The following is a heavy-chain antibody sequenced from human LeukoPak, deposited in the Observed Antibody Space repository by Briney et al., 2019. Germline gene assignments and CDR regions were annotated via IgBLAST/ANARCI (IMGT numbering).Heavy chain of an antibody. J-gene: IGHJ4*02. CDR2: ISYDGSNK. D-gene: IGHD3-9*01. CDR1: GFTFSNYG. V-gene: IGHV3-30*03. CDR3: ARHSDYDILTGPNDY. Sequence: PGGSLRLSCAASGFTFSNYGLSWVRQAPGKGLEWVAVISYDGSNKYYADSVKGRFTISRDNAKNSLFLQMTSLRAEDTAVYYCARHSDYDILTGPNDYWGQGTLVTVSS.